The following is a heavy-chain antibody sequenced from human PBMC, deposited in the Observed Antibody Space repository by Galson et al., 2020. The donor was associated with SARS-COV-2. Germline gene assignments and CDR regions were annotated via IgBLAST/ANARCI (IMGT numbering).Heavy chain of an antibody. J-gene: IGHJ5*02. D-gene: IGHD6-19*01. V-gene: IGHV4-39*07. CDR2: VLNSGTT. Sequence: SETLSLTCTVSGGSIRSSNYYWGWICQPPGKGLEWIGSVLNSGTTHYSPSLQSRVTISVDTSKNQFSLNLNSVTAADTAMYYCARDATSSGWYNWFDPWGQGTLVTVSS. CDR3: ARDATSSGWYNWFDP. CDR1: GGSIRSSNYY.